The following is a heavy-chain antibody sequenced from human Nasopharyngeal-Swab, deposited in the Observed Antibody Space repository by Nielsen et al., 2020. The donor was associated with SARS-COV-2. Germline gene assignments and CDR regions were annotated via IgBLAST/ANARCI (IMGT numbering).Heavy chain of an antibody. D-gene: IGHD2-15*01. Sequence: GGSLRLSCAASGFTFSDSALHWVRQASGNGLEWVGRVSSKGNNYATAYSASVKGRFIIFRDDPTNTAYLQMNSLKTEDTAMYYCTRCGGGCYSGRDYWGQGTLVTVSS. V-gene: IGHV3-73*01. CDR1: GFTFSDSA. J-gene: IGHJ4*02. CDR3: TRCGGGCYSGRDY. CDR2: VSSKGNNYAT.